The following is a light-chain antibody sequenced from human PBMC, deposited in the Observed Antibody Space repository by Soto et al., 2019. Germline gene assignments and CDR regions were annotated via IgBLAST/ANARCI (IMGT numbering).Light chain of an antibody. Sequence: QSVLTQPASVSGSPGQSSTISCTRTSSDVGGYNYVSWYQHHPGKAPKLIIYDVTNRPSGVSNPFSGSKSGNTASLTISGLQPEDEADYYCSSYTTSNTRQIVFGTGTKVNVL. V-gene: IGLV2-14*03. CDR3: SSYTTSNTRQIV. CDR2: DVT. J-gene: IGLJ1*01. CDR1: SSDVGGYNY.